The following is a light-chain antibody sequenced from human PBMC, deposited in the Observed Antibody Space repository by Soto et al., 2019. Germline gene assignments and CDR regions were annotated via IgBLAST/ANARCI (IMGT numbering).Light chain of an antibody. J-gene: IGKJ5*01. Sequence: DIQMTQSPSSLSASVGDRVTITCQASQDISNYLNWHQQKPGKAPKLLIYDASNLETGVPSRFSGSGSGTEFTFPISSLQPEDIATCYCQQNDHLPTTFGQGTRLEIK. V-gene: IGKV1-33*01. CDR1: QDISNY. CDR2: DAS. CDR3: QQNDHLPTT.